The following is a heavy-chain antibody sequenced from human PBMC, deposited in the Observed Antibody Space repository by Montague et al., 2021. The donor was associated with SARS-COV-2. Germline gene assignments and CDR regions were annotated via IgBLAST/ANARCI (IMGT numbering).Heavy chain of an antibody. J-gene: IGHJ3*01. Sequence: SLRLSCAASGFTFDDYAMHWVRQAPGKGLEWVSLINGDGLTTLVTDSVEGRFIISRDNSKNSLYLQMKSLRTEDTALYFCVKDMSEFDDLNAFDVWGREHRSPSLQ. CDR1: GFTFDDYA. CDR3: VKDMSEFDDLNAFDV. CDR2: INGDGLTT. D-gene: IGHD3-10*01. V-gene: IGHV3-43*02.